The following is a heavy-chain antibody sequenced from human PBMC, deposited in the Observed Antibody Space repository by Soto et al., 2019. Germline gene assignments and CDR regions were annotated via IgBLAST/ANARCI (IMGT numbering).Heavy chain of an antibody. Sequence: GGSLRLSCAASGFTFSSYSMNWVRQAPGKGLEWVSSISRSSSYIYYADSVKGRFTISRDNAKNSLYLQMNSLRAEDTAVYYCARVSTAARIYYYYGMDVWGQGTTVPSP. J-gene: IGHJ6*02. CDR1: GFTFSSYS. V-gene: IGHV3-21*01. D-gene: IGHD6-6*01. CDR2: ISRSSSYI. CDR3: ARVSTAARIYYYYGMDV.